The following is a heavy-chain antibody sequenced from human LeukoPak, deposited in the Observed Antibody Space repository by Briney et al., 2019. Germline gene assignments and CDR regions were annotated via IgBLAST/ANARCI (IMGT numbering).Heavy chain of an antibody. CDR3: AKGVRITMVRGAFDI. D-gene: IGHD3-10*01. CDR1: GFTFSSYS. V-gene: IGHV3-21*01. J-gene: IGHJ3*02. Sequence: TGGSLRLSCAASGFTFSSYSMNWVRQAPGKGLEWVSSISSSSSYIYYADSVKGRFTISRDNAKNSLYLQMNSLRAEDTAVYYCAKGVRITMVRGAFDIWGQGTMVTVSS. CDR2: ISSSSSYI.